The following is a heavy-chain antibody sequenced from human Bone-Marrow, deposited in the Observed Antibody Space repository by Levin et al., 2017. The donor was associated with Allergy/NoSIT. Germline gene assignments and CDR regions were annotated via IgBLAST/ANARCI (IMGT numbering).Heavy chain of an antibody. V-gene: IGHV3-9*01. CDR3: SKDLGDYGDFGGYFDL. D-gene: IGHD4-17*01. CDR1: GFTFNDFA. Sequence: SLKISCAASGFTFNDFAMHWVRQAPGKGLEWVSGISWNSGNIGYVDSVKGRFTISRDNAKNSLYLQMNSLRPEDTALYYCSKDLGDYGDFGGYFDLWGRGTLVTVSS. CDR2: ISWNSGNI. J-gene: IGHJ2*01.